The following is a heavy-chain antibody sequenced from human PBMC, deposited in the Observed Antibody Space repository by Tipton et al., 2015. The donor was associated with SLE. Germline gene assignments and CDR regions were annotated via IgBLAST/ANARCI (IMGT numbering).Heavy chain of an antibody. Sequence: TLSLTCTVSGGSISSSSYYWAWIRQPPGKGLEWIGSIYYSGSTYYNPSLKSRVTISVDTSKNQFTLKLGSVTAADTAVFYCAHANWGTNFDYWGQGTLVTVSS. CDR3: AHANWGTNFDY. CDR2: IYYSGST. CDR1: GGSISSSSYY. D-gene: IGHD7-27*01. V-gene: IGHV4-39*06. J-gene: IGHJ4*02.